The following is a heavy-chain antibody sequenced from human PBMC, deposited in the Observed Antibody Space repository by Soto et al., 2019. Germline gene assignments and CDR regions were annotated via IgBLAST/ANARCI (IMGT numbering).Heavy chain of an antibody. Sequence: QVQLVEAGGGVVQPGRSLRLSCAASGFTFSSYGMHWVRQAPGKGLERVAVIRHDGSNKYYADSVKGRFTISRDNSKNTMYLQMNSLRAEDTAVYYCARDTAKRWGTGYGAYVYWGQGTLVTVSS. J-gene: IGHJ4*02. D-gene: IGHD4-17*01. CDR2: IRHDGSNK. CDR1: GFTFSSYG. V-gene: IGHV3-33*01. CDR3: ARDTAKRWGTGYGAYVY.